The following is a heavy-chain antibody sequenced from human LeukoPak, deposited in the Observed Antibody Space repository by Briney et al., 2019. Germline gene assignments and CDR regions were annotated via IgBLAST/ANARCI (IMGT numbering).Heavy chain of an antibody. V-gene: IGHV3-33*06. J-gene: IGHJ4*02. Sequence: GGSLRLSCAASGFTLSSYRMHWVRQAPAKGLEWVAGIWYGGSNKDYADSVKRRFTISRDNSKNTVYLQINSLRAEDTAVYYCAKDWNYCSSVRCYSGGPGYWGQGTLVTVSS. CDR1: GFTLSSYR. CDR3: AKDWNYCSSVRCYSGGPGY. CDR2: IWYGGSNK. D-gene: IGHD2-2*01.